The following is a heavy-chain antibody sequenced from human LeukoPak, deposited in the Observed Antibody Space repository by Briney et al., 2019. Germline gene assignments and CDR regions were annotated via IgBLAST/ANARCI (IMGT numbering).Heavy chain of an antibody. D-gene: IGHD3-3*01. J-gene: IGHJ6*03. Sequence: PSETLSLTCTVSGVSISSSSYYWGWIRQPPGKGLEWIGSIYYSGSTYYNPSLKSRVTISVDTSKNQFSLKLSSVTAADTAVYYCARGPLDYDFWSGNYYYYMDVWGKGTTVTVSS. CDR1: GVSISSSSYY. CDR3: ARGPLDYDFWSGNYYYYMDV. CDR2: IYYSGST. V-gene: IGHV4-39*07.